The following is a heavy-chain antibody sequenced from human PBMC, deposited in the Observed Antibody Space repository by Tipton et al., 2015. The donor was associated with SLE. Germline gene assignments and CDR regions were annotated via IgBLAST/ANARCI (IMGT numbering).Heavy chain of an antibody. Sequence: TLSLTCTVSGGSISSYYWSWIRQPPGKGLEWIGFIYNSGTTKYNPSLKSRVTISVDTSKNRFSLRLNSVTAADTAVYYCAKQSWDYYYMDVWGRGTTVTVSS. V-gene: IGHV4-59*08. CDR2: IYNSGTT. D-gene: IGHD7-27*01. J-gene: IGHJ6*03. CDR3: AKQSWDYYYMDV. CDR1: GGSISSYY.